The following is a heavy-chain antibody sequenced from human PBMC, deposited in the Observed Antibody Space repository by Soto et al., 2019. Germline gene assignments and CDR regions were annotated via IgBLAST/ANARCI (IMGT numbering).Heavy chain of an antibody. CDR2: INHSGST. CDR3: ARGDVIYYYYGMDV. J-gene: IGHJ6*02. Sequence: QVQLQRWGAGLLKPSETLSLTCAVYGGSFSGYYWSWIRQPPGKGLEWIGEINHSGSTNYNPSLKSRVTISVDTSKNQFSLKLSSVTAADTAVYYCARGDVIYYYYGMDVWGQGTTVTVSS. D-gene: IGHD3-10*01. V-gene: IGHV4-34*01. CDR1: GGSFSGYY.